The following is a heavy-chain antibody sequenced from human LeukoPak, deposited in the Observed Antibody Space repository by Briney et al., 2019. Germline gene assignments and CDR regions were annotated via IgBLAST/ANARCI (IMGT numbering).Heavy chain of an antibody. CDR3: ARVASPPSQLWPPHDAFDI. Sequence: GGSLRLSCAASGFTFSSYWMSWVRQAPGKGLEWVANIKQDGSEKYYVDSVKGRFTISRDNAKNSLYLQMNSLRAEDTAVYYCARVASPPSQLWPPHDAFDIWGQGTMVTVSS. V-gene: IGHV3-7*01. D-gene: IGHD5-18*01. CDR2: IKQDGSEK. J-gene: IGHJ3*02. CDR1: GFTFSSYW.